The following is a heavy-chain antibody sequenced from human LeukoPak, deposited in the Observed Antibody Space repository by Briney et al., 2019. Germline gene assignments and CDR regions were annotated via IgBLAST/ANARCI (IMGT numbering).Heavy chain of an antibody. V-gene: IGHV1-18*01. J-gene: IGHJ4*02. Sequence: GSVTVSCKACGYSFTSYGSSWVGRAPGQGVEWMAWISAYNGNKNYAQKFQGRVIMTTDTSTSSAYMELRSRRSDDTAVYDCARDPDFIITSCSESPFYYCGQGALVTVSS. D-gene: IGHD2-2*01. CDR3: ARDPDFIITSCSESPFYY. CDR2: ISAYNGNK. CDR1: GYSFTSYG.